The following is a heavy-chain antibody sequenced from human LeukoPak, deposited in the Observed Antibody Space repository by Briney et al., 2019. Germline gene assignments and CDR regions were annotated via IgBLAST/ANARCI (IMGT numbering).Heavy chain of an antibody. J-gene: IGHJ4*02. D-gene: IGHD5-12*01. V-gene: IGHV1-18*01. CDR3: ARESNGGYGFDY. CDR1: GYMFTSHG. Sequence: ASVTVSCTSSGYMFTSHGIHWLRQAPGQGLEWMGWISAQNGNTNYMQQFLGRVTMTRDTSASTAYMELRSLKSDDTAVYYCARESNGGYGFDYWGQGTPVTVAS. CDR2: ISAQNGNT.